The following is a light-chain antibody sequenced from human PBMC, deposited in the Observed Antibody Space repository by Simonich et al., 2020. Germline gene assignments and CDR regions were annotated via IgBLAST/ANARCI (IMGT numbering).Light chain of an antibody. Sequence: IVMTQSPDSLAVSLGERATINCKSSQSVLYSSNNKNYLAWYQQEPGQPPKLLIYWASTRECGVPDRFSGSGSGTDFTLTISSLQAEDVAVYYCQQYYSTPPLTFGGGTKVEIK. CDR2: WAS. V-gene: IGKV4-1*01. CDR3: QQYYSTPPLT. CDR1: QSVLYSSNNKNY. J-gene: IGKJ4*01.